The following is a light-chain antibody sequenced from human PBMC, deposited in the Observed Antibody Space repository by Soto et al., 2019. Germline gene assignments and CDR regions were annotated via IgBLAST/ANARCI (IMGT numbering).Light chain of an antibody. J-gene: IGKJ1*01. Sequence: DIQMTQSPSTLSASVGDRVTITCRASQSISSWLAWYQQKPGKAPKLLIYKASSLESGVPSRFSGSGSWTELTLTISSLQPDDFATYYCQQDNSYWTFGQGTKVEIK. CDR1: QSISSW. V-gene: IGKV1-5*03. CDR3: QQDNSYWT. CDR2: KAS.